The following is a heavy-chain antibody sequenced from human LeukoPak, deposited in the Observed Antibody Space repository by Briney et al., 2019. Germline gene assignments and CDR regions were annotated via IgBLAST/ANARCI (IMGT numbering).Heavy chain of an antibody. J-gene: IGHJ3*02. V-gene: IGHV4-34*01. D-gene: IGHD3-22*01. CDR2: INHSGST. CDR1: GGSFSGYY. CDR3: ARHVIGAFDI. Sequence: PSETLSLTCAVYGGSFSGYYWSWIRQPPGKGLEWIGEINHSGSTNYNPSLKSRVTISVDTSKNQFSLKLSSVTAADTAVYYCARHVIGAFDIWGQGTMVTVSS.